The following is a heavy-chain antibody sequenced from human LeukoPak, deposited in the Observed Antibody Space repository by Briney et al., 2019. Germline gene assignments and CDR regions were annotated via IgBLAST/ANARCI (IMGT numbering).Heavy chain of an antibody. Sequence: ASVKVSCKASGYTFTGYYMHWVRQAPGQGLEWMGWINPNSGGTNYAQKFQGRVTMTRDTSISTAYMELSRLRSDDTAVYYCARGTVTRIRYYYYYMDVWGKGTTVTVSS. CDR2: INPNSGGT. V-gene: IGHV1-2*02. CDR3: ARGTVTRIRYYYYYMDV. CDR1: GYTFTGYY. J-gene: IGHJ6*03. D-gene: IGHD4-17*01.